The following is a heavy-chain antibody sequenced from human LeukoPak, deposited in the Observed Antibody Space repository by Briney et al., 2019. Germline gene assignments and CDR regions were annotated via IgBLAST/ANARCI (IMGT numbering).Heavy chain of an antibody. V-gene: IGHV3-23*01. CDR2: ISGSGGST. J-gene: IGHJ4*02. D-gene: IGHD6-6*01. CDR1: GFTFSSYA. CDR3: AKDRVAARPIYYFDY. Sequence: PGGSLRLSGAASGFTFSSYAMSWVRQAPGKGLEWVSAISGSGGSTYYADSVKGRFTISRDNSKNTLYLQMNSLRAEDTAVYYCAKDRVAARPIYYFDYWGQGTLVTVSS.